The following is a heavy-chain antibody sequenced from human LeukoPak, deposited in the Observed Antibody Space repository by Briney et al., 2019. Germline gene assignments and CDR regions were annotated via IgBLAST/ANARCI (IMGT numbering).Heavy chain of an antibody. J-gene: IGHJ4*02. CDR2: IKQDGSEK. V-gene: IGHV3-7*01. Sequence: GGSLRLSCAASGFTFSSYWMSWVRQAPGKGLEWVGNIKQDGSEKYYVDSVKGRFTIYRDNPKNALYLQMSSLRAEDTAVYYCARVGEKAFHLWPEIDYWGQGTLVTVS. CDR1: GFTFSSYW. CDR3: ARVGEKAFHLWPEIDY. D-gene: IGHD5-24*01.